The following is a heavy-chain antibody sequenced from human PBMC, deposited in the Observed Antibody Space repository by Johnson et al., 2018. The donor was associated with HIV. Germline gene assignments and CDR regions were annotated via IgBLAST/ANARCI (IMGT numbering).Heavy chain of an antibody. J-gene: IGHJ3*02. CDR2: ISYDGDNK. Sequence: QVHLVESGGGVVQPGRSLRLSCAASGFTFGSYALHWVRQAPGKGLEWVALISYDGDNKYYTDSVKGRFTISRDNSKNTVFLLLNSLRTEDTAVYYCAKDERQLGGWSHAFDIWGQGTMVTVSS. D-gene: IGHD7-27*01. CDR1: GFTFGSYA. V-gene: IGHV3-30*04. CDR3: AKDERQLGGWSHAFDI.